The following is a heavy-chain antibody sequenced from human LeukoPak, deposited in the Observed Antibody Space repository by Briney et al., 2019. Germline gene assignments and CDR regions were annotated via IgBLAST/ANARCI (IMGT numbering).Heavy chain of an antibody. CDR2: ISSSGSTI. D-gene: IGHD3-10*01. CDR3: ARDYGSGSYYYYYYMDV. Sequence: GGSLRLSCAASGFTFSSYWMSWVRQAPGKGLEWVSYISSSGSTIYYADSVKGRFTISRDNAKNSLYLQMNSLRAEDTAVYYCARDYGSGSYYYYYYMDVWGKGTTVTVSS. V-gene: IGHV3-48*04. J-gene: IGHJ6*03. CDR1: GFTFSSYW.